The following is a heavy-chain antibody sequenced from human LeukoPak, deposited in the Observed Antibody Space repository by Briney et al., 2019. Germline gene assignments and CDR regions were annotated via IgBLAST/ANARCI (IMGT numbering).Heavy chain of an antibody. CDR1: GFSFSGYG. Sequence: GGSLRLSCAASGFSFSGYGMHWVRQAPGKGLEWVAFIRHDGTQYHTDSVKGRFIISRDNSRSTLLLQMNSLGVEDTAVYYCGKGRERDYNCLDSWGQGTLVTVSS. CDR3: GKGRERDYNCLDS. J-gene: IGHJ4*02. CDR2: IRHDGTQ. V-gene: IGHV3-30*02. D-gene: IGHD5-24*01.